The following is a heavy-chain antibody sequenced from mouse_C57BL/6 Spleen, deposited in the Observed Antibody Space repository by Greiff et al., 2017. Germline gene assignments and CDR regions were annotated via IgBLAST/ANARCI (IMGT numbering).Heavy chain of an antibody. Sequence: EVKVEESGGGLVQPGGSMKLSCVASGFTFSNYWMNWVRQSPEKGLEWVAQIRLKSDNYATHYAESVKGRFTISRDDSKSSVYLQMNNLRAEDTGIYYCVNLYYAMDYWGQGTSVTVSS. J-gene: IGHJ4*01. V-gene: IGHV6-3*01. CDR1: GFTFSNYW. CDR2: IRLKSDNYAT. CDR3: VNLYYAMDY.